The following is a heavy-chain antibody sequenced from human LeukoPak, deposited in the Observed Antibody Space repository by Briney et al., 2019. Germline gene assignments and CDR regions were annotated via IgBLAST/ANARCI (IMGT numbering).Heavy chain of an antibody. J-gene: IGHJ4*02. CDR1: GVTFSSYG. D-gene: IGHD3-10*01. CDR2: IWYDGSNK. Sequence: AGSLSLSCAASGVTFSSYGLHWVRQAPGKGLEWVAVIWYDGSNKYCAAFVKGRFTTTRDNSKHTLYMEGNSVRVEDTAVYYGAKGLVRGVISPFDYWGQGTLVTVSS. V-gene: IGHV3-33*03. CDR3: AKGLVRGVISPFDY.